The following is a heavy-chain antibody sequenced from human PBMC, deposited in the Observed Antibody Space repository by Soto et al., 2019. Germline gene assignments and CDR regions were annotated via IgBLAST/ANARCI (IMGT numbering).Heavy chain of an antibody. CDR2: INHSGGST. Sequence: GASVKVSCKASGYPFTSYYMHWVRQAPGQGLEWMGIINHSGGSTSYAQKFQGRVTMTRDTSTSTVYMELSSLRSEDTAVYYCAIGVDIVATAGDWFYRWGQGTLCTVAS. CDR3: AIGVDIVATAGDWFYR. V-gene: IGHV1-46*01. CDR1: GYPFTSYY. J-gene: IGHJ5*02. D-gene: IGHD5-12*01.